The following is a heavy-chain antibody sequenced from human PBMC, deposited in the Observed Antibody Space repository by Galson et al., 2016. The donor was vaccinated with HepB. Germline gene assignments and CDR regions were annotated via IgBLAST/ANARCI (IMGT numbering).Heavy chain of an antibody. CDR2: IWYDGSNE. J-gene: IGHJ3*01. D-gene: IGHD1-26*01. CDR1: GFTVSNYG. Sequence: SLRLSCAASGFTVSNYGMHWVRQAAGKGLEWVAMIWYDGSNENYADSVKGRFSISRDNSRNTVYLQMNSLRGEDTALYYCTTLKGVGAAILDAFDVWGQGTMVTVSS. CDR3: TTLKGVGAAILDAFDV. V-gene: IGHV3-33*01.